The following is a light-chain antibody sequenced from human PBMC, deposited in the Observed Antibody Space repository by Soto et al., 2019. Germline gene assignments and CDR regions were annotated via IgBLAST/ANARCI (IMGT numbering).Light chain of an antibody. CDR2: DAY. Sequence: DIQLTQSPSFLSASVGDRVTITCRASQGISTFLAWYQQKPGKAPKFLIYDAYTLESGVPSRFSGSGSGTEFTLTIRSLQPDDFATYYCKQYNNYPRTFGQGTKVDIK. V-gene: IGKV1-9*01. CDR1: QGISTF. CDR3: KQYNNYPRT. J-gene: IGKJ1*01.